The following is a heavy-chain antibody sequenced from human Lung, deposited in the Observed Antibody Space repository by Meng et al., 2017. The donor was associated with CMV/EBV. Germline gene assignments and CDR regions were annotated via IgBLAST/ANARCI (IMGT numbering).Heavy chain of an antibody. J-gene: IGHJ6*02. D-gene: IGHD3-3*01. CDR3: AKETGPISGGYYYYGIDV. V-gene: IGHV3-30*02. Sequence: GESLKISCAASGFTFSSYGMHWVRQAPGKGLEGVAFIRYDGKNEYYADSVKGRFSISRDDSKNTLYLQMNSLRPEDTAVYYCAKETGPISGGYYYYGIDVWGQGTXVTGAS. CDR2: IRYDGKNE. CDR1: GFTFSSYG.